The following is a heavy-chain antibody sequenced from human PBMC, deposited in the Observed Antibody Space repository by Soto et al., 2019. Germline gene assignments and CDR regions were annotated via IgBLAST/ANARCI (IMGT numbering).Heavy chain of an antibody. CDR1: GFTFSSYA. D-gene: IGHD5-12*01. CDR2: ISYDGSNK. CDR3: ARDRGRWLQLDYYYGMDV. J-gene: IGHJ6*02. V-gene: IGHV3-30-3*01. Sequence: PWGSLRLSCAASGFTFSSYAMHWVRQAPGKGLEWVAVISYDGSNKYYADSVKGRFTISRDNSKSTLYLQMNSLRAEDTAVYYCARDRGRWLQLDYYYGMDVWGQGTTVTVSS.